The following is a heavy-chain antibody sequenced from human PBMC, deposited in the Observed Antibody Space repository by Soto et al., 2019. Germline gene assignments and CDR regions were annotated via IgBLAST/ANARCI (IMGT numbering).Heavy chain of an antibody. J-gene: IGHJ5*02. D-gene: IGHD6-6*01. CDR1: GGSISSGGYY. V-gene: IGHV4-31*03. CDR2: IYYSGST. Sequence: SETLSLTCTVSGGSISSGGYYWSWIRQHPGKGLEWIGYIYYSGSTYYNPSLKSRVTISVDTSKNQFSLKLSSVTAADTAVYYCARCSKLNNWFDPWGQGTLVTVSS. CDR3: ARCSKLNNWFDP.